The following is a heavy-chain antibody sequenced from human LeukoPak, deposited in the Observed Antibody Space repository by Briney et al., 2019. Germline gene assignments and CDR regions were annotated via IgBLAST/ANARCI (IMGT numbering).Heavy chain of an antibody. CDR1: GGTFSSYA. J-gene: IGHJ5*02. Sequence: ASVKVSCKASGGTFSSYAISWVRQAPGQGLEWMGRIIPIFGTANYAQKFQGRVTITTDESTSTAYMELSSLRSEDTAVYYCVRVYYYGSGSYWNNWLDPWGQGTLVTVSS. CDR3: VRVYYYGSGSYWNNWLDP. V-gene: IGHV1-69*05. CDR2: IIPIFGTA. D-gene: IGHD3-10*01.